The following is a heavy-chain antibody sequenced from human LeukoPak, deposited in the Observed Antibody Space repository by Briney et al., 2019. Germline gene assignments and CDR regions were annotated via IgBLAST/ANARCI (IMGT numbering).Heavy chain of an antibody. J-gene: IGHJ4*02. V-gene: IGHV3-23*01. CDR1: GFTFSSYG. CDR2: ISGSGGST. D-gene: IGHD1-26*01. Sequence: GGSLRLSCAASGFTFSSYGMSWARQAPGKGLEWVSGISGSGGSTYYADSVKGRFTISRDNSKNTLYLQMSSLRAEDTAVYYCAKDRSWAATTTRLYSFDYWGQGTLVTVSS. CDR3: AKDRSWAATTTRLYSFDY.